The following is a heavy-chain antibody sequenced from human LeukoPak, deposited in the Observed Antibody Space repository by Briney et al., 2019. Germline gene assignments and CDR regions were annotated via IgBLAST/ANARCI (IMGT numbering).Heavy chain of an antibody. Sequence: SETLSLTCAVSGGSVSSSSYYWGWIRQPPGKGLEWIGSIYYSGSTYYNPSLKSRVTISVDTSKNQFSLKLSSVTAADTAVYYCARLSSSWPLYYFDYWGQGTLVTVSS. D-gene: IGHD6-13*01. CDR1: GGSVSSSSYY. CDR2: IYYSGST. CDR3: ARLSSSWPLYYFDY. J-gene: IGHJ4*02. V-gene: IGHV4-39*01.